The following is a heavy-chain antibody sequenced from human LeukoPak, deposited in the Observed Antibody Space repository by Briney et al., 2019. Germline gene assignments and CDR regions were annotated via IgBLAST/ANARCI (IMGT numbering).Heavy chain of an antibody. V-gene: IGHV3-7*03. J-gene: IGHJ4*02. Sequence: GGSLRLSCAASGFTFSSYWMSWVRQAPGKGLEWVANIKQDGSEKYYVDSVKGRFTISRGNAKNSLYLQMNGLRAEDTALYYCAKGGGYPLRYYSDYWGQGTLVTVSS. CDR2: IKQDGSEK. CDR3: AKGGGYPLRYYSDY. D-gene: IGHD3-16*02. CDR1: GFTFSSYW.